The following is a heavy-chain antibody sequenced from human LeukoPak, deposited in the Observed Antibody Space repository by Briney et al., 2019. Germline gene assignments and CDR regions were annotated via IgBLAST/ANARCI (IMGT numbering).Heavy chain of an antibody. Sequence: SETLSLTCTVSGGSINNYFWSWIWQPPGKGLEWIGYVYHTGSTNYNPSLKSQFTISIETSRNQFSLSLTSVTAADTAMYYCARGRRDGSYYFDYWGQGTSVTVSS. CDR3: ARGRRDGSYYFDY. CDR2: VYHTGST. V-gene: IGHV4-59*01. CDR1: GGSINNYF. J-gene: IGHJ4*02.